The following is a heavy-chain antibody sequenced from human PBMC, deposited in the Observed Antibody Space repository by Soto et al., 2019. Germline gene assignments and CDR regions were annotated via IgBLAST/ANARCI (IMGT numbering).Heavy chain of an antibody. V-gene: IGHV4-59*08. Sequence: QVQLQESGPGLVKPSETLSLTCTVSGGSISSYYWNWIRQPPGTGLEWMGYLYYSGSTNYNPSLKGRVTISVDTSKNQFSLKLSSVTAADTAVYYCARHPTLRYFDWLLSDYFDYWGQGTLVTVSS. CDR3: ARHPTLRYFDWLLSDYFDY. CDR2: LYYSGST. CDR1: GGSISSYY. J-gene: IGHJ4*02. D-gene: IGHD3-9*01.